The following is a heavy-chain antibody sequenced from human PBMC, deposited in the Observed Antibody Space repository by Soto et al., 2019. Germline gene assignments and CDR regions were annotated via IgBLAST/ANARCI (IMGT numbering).Heavy chain of an antibody. V-gene: IGHV3-33*06. CDR2: IWNDGSNN. Sequence: QVQLVASGGGVVQPGRSLRLSCAASGFTFNNYGMHWVRQAPGKGLEWLAVIWNDGSNNYYANSVKGRFTISRDNSKNTLYLQMSSLRAEDTAVYYCAKRQIPPPTRGAANARGGMDVWGQGTTVTVSS. D-gene: IGHD6-13*01. CDR3: AKRQIPPPTRGAANARGGMDV. J-gene: IGHJ6*02. CDR1: GFTFNNYG.